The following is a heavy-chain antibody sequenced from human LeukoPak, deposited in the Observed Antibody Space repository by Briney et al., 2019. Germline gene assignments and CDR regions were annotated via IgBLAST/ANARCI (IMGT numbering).Heavy chain of an antibody. CDR2: ISSSGSTI. Sequence: GGSLRLSCAASGFTFSSYEMNWVRQAPGKGLEWVSYISSSGSTIYYADSVKGRFTISRDNSKNTLYLQMNSLRAEDTAVYYCAKEPSPSMVRGIHWVNWGQGTLVTVSS. V-gene: IGHV3-48*03. D-gene: IGHD3-10*01. CDR3: AKEPSPSMVRGIHWVN. J-gene: IGHJ4*02. CDR1: GFTFSSYE.